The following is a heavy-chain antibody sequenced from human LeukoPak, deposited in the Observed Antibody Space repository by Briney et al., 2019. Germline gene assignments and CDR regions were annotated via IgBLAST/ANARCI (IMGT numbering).Heavy chain of an antibody. V-gene: IGHV3-11*01. CDR3: ARARVYSSSWYGDY. CDR1: GFTFSDYY. Sequence: PGGSLRLSCAASGFTFSDYYMSWIRQAPGKGLEWVSYISSSGSTIYYADSVKGRFTISRDNTKNSLYLQMNSLRAEDTAVYYCARARVYSSSWYGDYWGQGTLVTVSS. CDR2: ISSSGSTI. D-gene: IGHD6-13*01. J-gene: IGHJ4*02.